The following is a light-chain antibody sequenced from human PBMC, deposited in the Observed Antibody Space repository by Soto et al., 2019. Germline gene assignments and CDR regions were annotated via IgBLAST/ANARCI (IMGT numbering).Light chain of an antibody. V-gene: IGLV2-11*01. CDR3: SSYTSSSTVV. CDR2: DVS. J-gene: IGLJ2*01. CDR1: TSDVGDYND. Sequence: QSALTQPRSVSGSPGQSVTISCTGTTSDVGDYNDVSWYQQHPGKAPKLIIFDVSKRPSGVPDRFSGSKSGKTASLTISGLQAEDEGDYYCSSYTSSSTVVFGGGTKLTVL.